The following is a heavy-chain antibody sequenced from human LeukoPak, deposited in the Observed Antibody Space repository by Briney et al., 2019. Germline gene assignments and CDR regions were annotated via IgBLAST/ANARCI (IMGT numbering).Heavy chain of an antibody. J-gene: IGHJ4*02. D-gene: IGHD3-10*01. Sequence: SETLSLTCTVSGGSISNYYWSWIRQPPGKGLEWIGYIYYSGSTNYNPSLKSRVTISVDTSKSQFSLKLSSVTTADTAVYYCARAESYYSYFDYWGQGTLVTVSS. CDR3: ARAESYYSYFDY. CDR2: IYYSGST. V-gene: IGHV4-59*01. CDR1: GGSISNYY.